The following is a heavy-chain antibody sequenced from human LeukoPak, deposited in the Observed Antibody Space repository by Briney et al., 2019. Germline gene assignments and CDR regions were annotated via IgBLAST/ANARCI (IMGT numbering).Heavy chain of an antibody. CDR1: GYSISSGYY. CDR3: ARVKGNSSSWYLRY. CDR2: IYHSGST. J-gene: IGHJ4*02. Sequence: SETLSLTCAVSGYSISSGYYWGWIRQPPGKGLEWIGSIYHSGSTYYNPSLKSPVTISVDTSKNQFSLKLSSVTAADTAVYYCARVKGNSSSWYLRYWGQGTLVTVSS. D-gene: IGHD6-13*01. V-gene: IGHV4-38-2*01.